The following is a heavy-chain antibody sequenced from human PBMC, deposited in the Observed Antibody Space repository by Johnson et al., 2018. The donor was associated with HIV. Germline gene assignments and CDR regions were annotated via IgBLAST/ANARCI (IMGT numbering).Heavy chain of an antibody. J-gene: IGHJ3*02. Sequence: VQLVESGGGLVQPGRSLRLSCAASGFTFSSYAMHWVRQAPGKGLEWVSLISWDGGSTYYADSVKGRFTISRDNSNNSLYLQMNSLRTEDTALYYCAKDFSAVRVGGHAFDIWGQGTMVTVSS. CDR1: GFTFSSYA. V-gene: IGHV3-43*02. CDR2: ISWDGGST. CDR3: AKDFSAVRVGGHAFDI. D-gene: IGHD3-16*01.